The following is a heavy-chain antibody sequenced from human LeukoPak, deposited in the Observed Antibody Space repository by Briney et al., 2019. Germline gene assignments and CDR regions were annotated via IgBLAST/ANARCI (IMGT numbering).Heavy chain of an antibody. CDR3: ASGGCSGGSCPTNWFDP. V-gene: IGHV4-34*01. CDR1: GGSFSGYY. J-gene: IGHJ5*02. D-gene: IGHD2-15*01. Sequence: PSETLSLTCAVYGGSFSGYYWSWIRQPPGKGLEWIGEINHSGSTDYNPSLKSRVTISVDTSKNQFSLKLSSVTAADTAVYYCASGGCSGGSCPTNWFDPWGQGTLVTVSS. CDR2: INHSGST.